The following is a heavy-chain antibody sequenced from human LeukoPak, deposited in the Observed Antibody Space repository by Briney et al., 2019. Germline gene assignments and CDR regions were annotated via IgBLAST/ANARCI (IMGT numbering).Heavy chain of an antibody. CDR1: GGSISNYC. CDR2: INHSGST. J-gene: IGHJ5*02. CDR3: ARGGLGSRWLPLNWFDP. Sequence: SETLSLTCTVSGGSISNYCWSWIRQPPGKGLEWIGEINHSGSTNYNPSLKSRVTISVDTSKNQFSLKLSSVTAADTAVYYCARGGLGSRWLPLNWFDPWGQGTLVTVSS. V-gene: IGHV4-34*01. D-gene: IGHD5-12*01.